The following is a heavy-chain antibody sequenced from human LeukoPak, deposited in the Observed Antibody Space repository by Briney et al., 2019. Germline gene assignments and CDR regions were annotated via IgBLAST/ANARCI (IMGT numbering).Heavy chain of an antibody. CDR2: IWYDGSNK. D-gene: IGHD6-13*01. V-gene: IGHV3-33*01. Sequence: GSSLRLSCAASGFTFSSYGMHWVRQAPGKGLEWVAVIWYDGSNKYYADSVKGRFTISRDNSKNTLYLQMNSLRAEDTAVYYCAREQYSSSSFDYWGQGTLVTASS. CDR1: GFTFSSYG. CDR3: AREQYSSSSFDY. J-gene: IGHJ4*02.